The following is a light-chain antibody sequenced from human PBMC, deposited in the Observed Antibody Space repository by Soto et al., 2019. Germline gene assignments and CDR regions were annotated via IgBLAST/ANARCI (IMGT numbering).Light chain of an antibody. J-gene: IGKJ1*01. V-gene: IGKV3-11*01. CDR3: HQRSNWPPRWT. CDR1: QSVSSY. Sequence: EIVLTQSPATLSLSPGERATLSCRASQSVSSYLAWYQQKPGQAPRLLIYDASNRATGIPARFSGSGSGTDDSLTIISLLPEDVAVYYCHQRSNWPPRWTFGQGTKVEIK. CDR2: DAS.